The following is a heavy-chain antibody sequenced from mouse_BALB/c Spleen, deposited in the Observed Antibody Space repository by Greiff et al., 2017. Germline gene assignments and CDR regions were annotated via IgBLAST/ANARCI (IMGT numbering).Heavy chain of an antibody. J-gene: IGHJ2*01. CDR1: GYTFTDYY. D-gene: IGHD4-1*01. V-gene: IGHV1-77*01. CDR3: ARRNWDGYFDY. Sequence: QVQLQQSGAELARPGASVKLSCKASGYTFTDYYINWVKQRTGQGLEWIGEIYPGSGNTYYNEKFKGKATLTADKSSSTAYMQLSSLTSEDSAVYYCARRNWDGYFDYWGQGTTLTVSS. CDR2: IYPGSGNT.